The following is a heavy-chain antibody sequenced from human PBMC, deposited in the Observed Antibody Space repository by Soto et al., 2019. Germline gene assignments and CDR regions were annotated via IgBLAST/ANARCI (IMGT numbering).Heavy chain of an antibody. J-gene: IGHJ6*02. V-gene: IGHV4-30-4*01. CDR3: ARGGVITDYYYYYGMDV. CDR1: GSSISSGDYY. Sequence: PSETLSLTCTVSGSSISSGDYYWSWIRQPPGKGLEWIGYIYYSGSTYYNPSLKSRVTISVDTSKNQFSLKLSSVTAADTAVYYCARGGVITDYYYYYGMDVWGQGTTVTVSS. D-gene: IGHD3-10*01. CDR2: IYYSGST.